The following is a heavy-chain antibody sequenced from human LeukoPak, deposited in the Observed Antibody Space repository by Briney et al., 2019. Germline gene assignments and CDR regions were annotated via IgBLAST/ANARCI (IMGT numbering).Heavy chain of an antibody. CDR3: AREGPETYYFDF. J-gene: IGHJ4*02. CDR1: GYSFTSYY. Sequence: ASVKVSCKASGYSFTSYYIHWVRQAPGQGLEYMGIIRPSGSTAYAQNYAQKSQGRVTMTRDTSTSAVYMELSSLRSEDTAVYYCAREGPETYYFDFWGQGTLVTVSS. D-gene: IGHD5-24*01. V-gene: IGHV1-46*01. CDR2: IRPSGSTAYA.